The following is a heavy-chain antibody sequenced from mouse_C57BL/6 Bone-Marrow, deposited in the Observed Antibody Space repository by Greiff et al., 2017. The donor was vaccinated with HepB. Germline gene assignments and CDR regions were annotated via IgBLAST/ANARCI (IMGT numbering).Heavy chain of an antibody. J-gene: IGHJ2*01. CDR2: ISYDGSD. Sequence: VQLQQSGPGLVKPSQSLSLTCSVTGYSITSGYYWNWIRQFPGNKLEWMGYISYDGSDNYNPSLKNRISITRDTSKNQFFLKLNSVTTEDTATYYCARGDYHFDYWGQGTTLTVSS. CDR3: ARGDYHFDY. CDR1: GYSITSGYY. D-gene: IGHD2-4*01. V-gene: IGHV3-6*01.